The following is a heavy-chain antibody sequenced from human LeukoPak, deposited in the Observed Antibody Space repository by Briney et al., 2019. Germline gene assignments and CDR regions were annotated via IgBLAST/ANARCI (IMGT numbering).Heavy chain of an antibody. D-gene: IGHD3-3*01. J-gene: IGHJ6*02. CDR2: IKQDSSQK. V-gene: IGHV3-7*01. Sequence: GGSLRLSCAASGFTFSNYWMNWVRQAPGKGLEWVANIKQDSSQKWYVDSVKGRFTISRDNAKNSLYLEMNNLRVEDTAVYYCARPLSRDFWSGWDVWGQGTTVTVSS. CDR1: GFTFSNYW. CDR3: ARPLSRDFWSGWDV.